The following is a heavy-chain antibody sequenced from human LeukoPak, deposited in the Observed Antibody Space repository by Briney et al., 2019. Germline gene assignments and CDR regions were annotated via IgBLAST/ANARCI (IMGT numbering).Heavy chain of an antibody. CDR2: MIPNSVNT. CDR3: ASCISCSSSCFDRFDF. D-gene: IGHD2-2*01. Sequence: GGSLRVSCMASGYTFTSYDMSWVRQAPGQGLEWMGCMIPNSVNTDYAQTFQGRVTMSRNNSISTAYMELSSLRSKDTAVYYCASCISCSSSCFDRFDFWGQGTMVTVSS. CDR1: GYTFTSYD. V-gene: IGHV1-8*01. J-gene: IGHJ4*03.